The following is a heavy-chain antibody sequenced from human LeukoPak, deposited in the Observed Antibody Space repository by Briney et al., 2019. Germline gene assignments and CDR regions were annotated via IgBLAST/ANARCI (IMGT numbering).Heavy chain of an antibody. CDR2: ISSGSDYI. CDR1: GFSSYS. J-gene: IGHJ4*02. V-gene: IGHV3-21*01. Sequence: GGSLRLSCAASGFSSYSLNWVRQAPGKGLEWVSSISSGSDYIYYADSVKGRFTISRDNAKNSLYLQMNSLRAEDTAIYYCARDPWGTHACWGQGTLVTVSS. D-gene: IGHD3-16*01. CDR3: ARDPWGTHAC.